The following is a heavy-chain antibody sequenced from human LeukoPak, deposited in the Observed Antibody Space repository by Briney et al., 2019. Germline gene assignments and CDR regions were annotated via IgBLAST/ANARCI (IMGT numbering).Heavy chain of an antibody. J-gene: IGHJ4*02. V-gene: IGHV3-7*01. D-gene: IGHD3-3*01. CDR2: IKQDGSEM. CDR3: VRGGGREIFY. Sequence: PGGSLRLSCAASGFSFNTYSMTWVRQAPEKGLEWVANIKQDGSEMYYVDSVKGRFTISRDNANNSLCLQMNSLRAEDTAVYYCVRGGGREIFYWGQGILVTVSP. CDR1: GFSFNTYS.